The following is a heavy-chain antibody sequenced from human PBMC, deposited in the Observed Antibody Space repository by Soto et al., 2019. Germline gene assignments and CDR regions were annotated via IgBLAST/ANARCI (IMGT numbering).Heavy chain of an antibody. Sequence: EVQLVESGGGLVQPGGSLRLSCAASGFTFSSYSMNWVRQAPGKGLEWVSYISSSSSTIYYADSVKGRFTISRDNAKNALYLQMNSLRHEDTAVYYCARDPGYSYGPPDYWGQRTLVTVSS. V-gene: IGHV3-48*02. CDR1: GFTFSSYS. D-gene: IGHD5-18*01. J-gene: IGHJ4*02. CDR3: ARDPGYSYGPPDY. CDR2: ISSSSSTI.